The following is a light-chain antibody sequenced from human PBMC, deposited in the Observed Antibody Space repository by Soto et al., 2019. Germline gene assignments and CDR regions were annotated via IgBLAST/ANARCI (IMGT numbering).Light chain of an antibody. V-gene: IGKV3-20*01. J-gene: IGKJ5*01. CDR2: VAS. CDR3: QQYGSSPLIS. CDR1: QTVSITY. Sequence: VLTQSPGTLSLSPGESATLSCRASQTVSITYLTWYQQKPGQAPRLLIFVASKRATGIPDRFSGSGSGRDFTLTISGLEPEDFAVYYCQQYGSSPLISFGHGTRLESK.